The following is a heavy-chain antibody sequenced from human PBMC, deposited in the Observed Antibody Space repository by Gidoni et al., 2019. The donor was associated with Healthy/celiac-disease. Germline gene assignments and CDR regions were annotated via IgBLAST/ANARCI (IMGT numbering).Heavy chain of an antibody. CDR3: ARVLGYCSSTSCYDYYYYYMDV. J-gene: IGHJ6*03. CDR1: GFTFSSYS. Sequence: EVQLVESGGGLVKPGGSLRLSCAASGFTFSSYSMNWFRQAPGKGLEWVSSISRSSSYIYYADSVKGRFTISRDNAKNSLYLQMNSLRAEDTAVYYCARVLGYCSSTSCYDYYYYYMDVWGKGTTVTVSS. CDR2: ISRSSSYI. V-gene: IGHV3-21*01. D-gene: IGHD2-2*01.